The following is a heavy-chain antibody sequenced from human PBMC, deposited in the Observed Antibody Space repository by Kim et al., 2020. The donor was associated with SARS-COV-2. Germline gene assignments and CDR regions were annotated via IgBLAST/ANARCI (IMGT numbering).Heavy chain of an antibody. Sequence: SETLSLTCAVSGGSISSSNWWSWVRQPPGKGLEWIGEIYHSGSTNYNPSLKSRVTISVDKSKNQFSLKLSSVTAADTAVYYCARGLGYGSGSYSDYWGQGTLVTVSS. J-gene: IGHJ4*02. D-gene: IGHD3-10*01. CDR1: GGSISSSNW. CDR2: IYHSGST. CDR3: ARGLGYGSGSYSDY. V-gene: IGHV4-4*02.